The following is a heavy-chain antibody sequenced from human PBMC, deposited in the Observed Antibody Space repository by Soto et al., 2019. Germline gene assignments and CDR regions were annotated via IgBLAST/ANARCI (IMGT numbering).Heavy chain of an antibody. CDR2: ISDDGLTK. D-gene: IGHD2-8*01. CDR1: GFSFNAYA. V-gene: IGHV3-30*13. Sequence: LRLSRGASGFSFNAYAMQWVRQARSKGLHWFQKISDDGLTKNYSDSMKGRFLISKDTSNSRVDIGMNSMRSEETAYYYCANYYHGCSNVFSFWGGETVVTDSS. J-gene: IGHJ4*01. CDR3: ANYYHGCSNVFSF.